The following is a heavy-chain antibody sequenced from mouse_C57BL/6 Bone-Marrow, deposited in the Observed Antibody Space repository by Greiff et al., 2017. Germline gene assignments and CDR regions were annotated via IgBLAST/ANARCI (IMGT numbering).Heavy chain of an antibody. CDR3: ARDLTSTMITRYWYFDV. CDR2: ISDGGSYT. J-gene: IGHJ1*03. D-gene: IGHD2-4*01. V-gene: IGHV5-4*01. CDR1: GFTFSSYA. Sequence: EVKLMESGGGLVKPGGSLKLSCAASGFTFSSYAMSWVRQTPEKRLEWVATISDGGSYTYYPDNVKGRFTISRDNAKNNLYLQMSHLKSEDTAMYYCARDLTSTMITRYWYFDVWGTGTTVTVSS.